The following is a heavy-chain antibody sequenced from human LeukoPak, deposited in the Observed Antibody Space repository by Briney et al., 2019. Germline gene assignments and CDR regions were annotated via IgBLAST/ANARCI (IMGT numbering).Heavy chain of an antibody. D-gene: IGHD1-1*01. V-gene: IGHV4-34*01. CDR1: GGSFSGYY. CDR2: INHSGST. J-gene: IGHJ6*02. Sequence: SETLSLTCAVYGGSFSGYYWSWLRQPPGKGLEWIGEINHSGSTNYNPSLKSRVTISVDTSKNQFSLKLSSVTAADTAVYYCRSERYYGMDVWGQGTTVTVSS. CDR3: RSERYYGMDV.